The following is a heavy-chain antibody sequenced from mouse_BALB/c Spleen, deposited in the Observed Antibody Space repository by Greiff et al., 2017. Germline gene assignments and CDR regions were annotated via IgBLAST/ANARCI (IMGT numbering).Heavy chain of an antibody. CDR3: ARQNYYGSRGYAMDY. V-gene: IGHV5-9-4*01. CDR1: GFTFSSYA. D-gene: IGHD1-1*01. Sequence: EVKVVESGGGLVKPGGSLKLSCAASGFTFSSYAMSWVRQSPEKRLEWVAEISSGGSYTYYPDTVKGRFTISRDNAKNTLYLQMSSLKSEDTAMYYCARQNYYGSRGYAMDYWGQGTSVTVSS. J-gene: IGHJ4*01. CDR2: ISSGGSYT.